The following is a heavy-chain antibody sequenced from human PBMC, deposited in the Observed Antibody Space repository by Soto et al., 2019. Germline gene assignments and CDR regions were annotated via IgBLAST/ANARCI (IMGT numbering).Heavy chain of an antibody. CDR2: IWYDGSNK. CDR1: GFTFSSYG. D-gene: IGHD5-18*01. V-gene: IGHV3-33*01. CDR3: AREARLRGYSYGSTPDY. J-gene: IGHJ4*02. Sequence: GGSLRLSCAASGFTFSSYGMHWVRQAPGKGLEWVAVIWYDGSNKYYADSVKGRFTISRDNSKNTLYLQMNSLRAEDTAVYYCAREARLRGYSYGSTPDYWGQGTLVTVSS.